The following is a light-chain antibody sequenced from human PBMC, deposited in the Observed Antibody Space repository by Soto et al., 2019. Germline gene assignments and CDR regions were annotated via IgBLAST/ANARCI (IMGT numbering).Light chain of an antibody. CDR3: QHYVSSLTT. Sequence: IVLTQSPGTLSLSPGGRATLSCRASHSFSSSSLRWYQQKPGEAPRVLIFGASIRVKGIPDRFIGSGSGKDFPLTISRLEPEDFAVYYCQHYVSSLTTFGQGTKV. V-gene: IGKV3-20*01. J-gene: IGKJ1*01. CDR2: GAS. CDR1: HSFSSSS.